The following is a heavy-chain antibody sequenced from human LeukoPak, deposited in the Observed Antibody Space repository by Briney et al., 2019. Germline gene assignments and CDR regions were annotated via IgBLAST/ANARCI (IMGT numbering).Heavy chain of an antibody. J-gene: IGHJ4*02. D-gene: IGHD6-19*01. CDR1: GDSVSSNSAA. CDR2: TYYRSKWYN. CDR3: ARDPSGWPGLSVDY. Sequence: SQTLSLTCAISGDSVSSNSAAWNWIRQSQSLGLEWLGRTYYRSKWYNDYAISVKSRITINADTSKNQFSLQLNSVTPEDTAVYFCARDPSGWPGLSVDYWGQGTLVTVSS. V-gene: IGHV6-1*01.